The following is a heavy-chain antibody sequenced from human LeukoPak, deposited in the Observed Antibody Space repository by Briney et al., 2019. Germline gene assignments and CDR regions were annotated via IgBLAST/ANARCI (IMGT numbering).Heavy chain of an antibody. CDR2: IKHDGREK. Sequence: PGGSLRLSCAASGFTFSSYWMSWVRQTPGKGLEWVANIKHDGREKHYVDSVEGRFSISRDNARNSLYLQMNSLRAEDTAVYYCAEYYYGSRRHSWGQGTLVTVSS. D-gene: IGHD3-10*01. CDR3: AEYYYGSRRHS. J-gene: IGHJ4*02. CDR1: GFTFSSYW. V-gene: IGHV3-7*02.